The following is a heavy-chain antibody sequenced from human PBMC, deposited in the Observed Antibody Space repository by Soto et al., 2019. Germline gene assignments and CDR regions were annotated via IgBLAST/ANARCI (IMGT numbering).Heavy chain of an antibody. D-gene: IGHD1-20*01. Sequence: QPGGSLRLSCAASGFTFSSYWMHWVRQAPGKGLVWVSRINNDGSSTNYADSVKGRFTISRDNAKNTLYLQVNSLRAEDTAVYYCARVLYNWNDVLDYWGQGTLVTVSS. CDR3: ARVLYNWNDVLDY. V-gene: IGHV3-74*01. J-gene: IGHJ4*02. CDR2: INNDGSST. CDR1: GFTFSSYW.